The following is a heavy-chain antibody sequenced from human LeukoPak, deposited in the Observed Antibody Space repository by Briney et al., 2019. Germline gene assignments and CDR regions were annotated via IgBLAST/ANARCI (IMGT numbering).Heavy chain of an antibody. Sequence: GRSLRLSCAVSGVTLDDYGMSWVGQAARKGLEWVCGINWNGGRTVYGDSRKGRFTTTSDNAKNSLYLQMSSLSAEDTALYYCARVGTEFRGVIIIYYYNYMHVWGKGTTVTVSS. CDR2: INWNGGRT. CDR3: ARVGTEFRGVIIIYYYNYMHV. D-gene: IGHD3-10*01. V-gene: IGHV3-20*04. J-gene: IGHJ6*03. CDR1: GVTLDDYG.